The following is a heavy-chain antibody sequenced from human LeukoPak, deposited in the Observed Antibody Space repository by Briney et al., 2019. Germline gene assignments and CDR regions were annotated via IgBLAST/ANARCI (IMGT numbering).Heavy chain of an antibody. CDR3: AGLSSGSLFDY. CDR1: GGTFSSYA. CDR2: IIPIFGTA. Sequence: SVKVSCKASGGTFSSYAISWVRQAPGQGLEWMGGIIPIFGTANYAQKFQGRVTMTRDASTSTVYMELSSLRSEDTAVYYCAGLSSGSLFDYWGQGTLVTVSS. D-gene: IGHD6-19*01. J-gene: IGHJ4*02. V-gene: IGHV1-69*05.